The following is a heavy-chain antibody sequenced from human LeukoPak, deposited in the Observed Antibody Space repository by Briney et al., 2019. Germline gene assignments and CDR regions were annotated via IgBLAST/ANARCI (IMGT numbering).Heavy chain of an antibody. Sequence: SETLSLTCTVSGSSIRSYYWSWIRQAPGKGLEWIGFISYSGYTSYSPSLKSRVAISVDTSKSQFSLRLSSLTAADTAIYYCARGRNDNGGMFFDSWAQGTLVTVSS. CDR3: ARGRNDNGGMFFDS. D-gene: IGHD4-23*01. V-gene: IGHV4-59*01. CDR2: ISYSGYT. J-gene: IGHJ4*02. CDR1: GSSIRSYY.